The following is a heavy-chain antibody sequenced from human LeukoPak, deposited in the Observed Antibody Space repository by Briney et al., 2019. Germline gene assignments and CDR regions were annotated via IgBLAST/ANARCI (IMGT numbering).Heavy chain of an antibody. V-gene: IGHV3-23*01. J-gene: IGHJ5*02. D-gene: IGHD2/OR15-2a*01. Sequence: GGSLRLSCAASGFTFNTYAMSWVRQAPWERLQWVSGISDSGGNTYYTDSVKGRFTISRDNSKNTLYLEMNNLRAEDTALYYCAKRGNAISFFDPWGQGTLVTVSS. CDR1: GFTFNTYA. CDR3: AKRGNAISFFDP. CDR2: ISDSGGNT.